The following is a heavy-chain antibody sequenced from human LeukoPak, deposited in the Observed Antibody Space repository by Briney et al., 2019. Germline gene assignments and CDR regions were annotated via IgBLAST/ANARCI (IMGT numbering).Heavy chain of an antibody. Sequence: GGSLRLSCVASGFDFGTYAMSWVRQAPGKGPEWVSTVSNGGSSTYYADSVKGRFTISRDDSENTLYLQMNSLRAEDTAIYYCTRVGYIDEGIDYWGQGTLVTVSS. V-gene: IGHV3-23*01. J-gene: IGHJ4*02. D-gene: IGHD5-24*01. CDR2: VSNGGSST. CDR1: GFDFGTYA. CDR3: TRVGYIDEGIDY.